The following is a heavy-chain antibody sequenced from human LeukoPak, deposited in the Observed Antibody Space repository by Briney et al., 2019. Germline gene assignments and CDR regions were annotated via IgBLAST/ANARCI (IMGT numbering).Heavy chain of an antibody. Sequence: SETLSLTCAVYGGSFSGYYWSWIRQPPGKGLEWIGEINHSGSTNYNPSLKSRVTISVDTSKNQFSLKLSSVTAADTAVYYCASYRQRGYSGYDPHRYYYGMDVWGQGTTVTVSS. J-gene: IGHJ6*02. V-gene: IGHV4-34*01. CDR1: GGSFSGYY. D-gene: IGHD5-12*01. CDR3: ASYRQRGYSGYDPHRYYYGMDV. CDR2: INHSGST.